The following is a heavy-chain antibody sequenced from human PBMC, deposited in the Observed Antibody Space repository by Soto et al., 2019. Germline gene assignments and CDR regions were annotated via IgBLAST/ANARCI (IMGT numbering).Heavy chain of an antibody. CDR3: ARDLRRVECFDY. J-gene: IGHJ4*02. CDR2: ISYDGSNK. Sequence: PGGSLRLSCAASGFTFSSYGMHWVRQAPGKGLEWVAVISYDGSNKYYADSVKGRFTISRDNSKNTVYLQMNSLRAEDTAVYYCARDLRRVECFDYWGQGTLVTVSS. CDR1: GFTFSSYG. D-gene: IGHD1-1*01. V-gene: IGHV3-30*03.